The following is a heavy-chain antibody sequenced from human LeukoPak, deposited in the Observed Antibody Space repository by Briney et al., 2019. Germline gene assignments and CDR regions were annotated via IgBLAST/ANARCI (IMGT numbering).Heavy chain of an antibody. Sequence: ETLSLTCTVSGGSISSSSYYWGWIRQPPGKGLEWVASINPDGNKKYSADSVKGRFTISRDDSKNTLYLQMNSLRAEDTAVYYCARVPEYSSSSGDFDYWGQGTLVTVSS. J-gene: IGHJ4*02. CDR2: INPDGNKK. V-gene: IGHV3-7*01. D-gene: IGHD6-6*01. CDR3: ARVPEYSSSSGDFDY. CDR1: GGSISSSSYY.